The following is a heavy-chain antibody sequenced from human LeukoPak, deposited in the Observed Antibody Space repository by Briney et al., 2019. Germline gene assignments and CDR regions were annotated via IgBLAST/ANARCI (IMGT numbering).Heavy chain of an antibody. J-gene: IGHJ4*02. CDR2: ISYDGSNK. CDR3: ARELGYCSGGSCFGVGY. D-gene: IGHD2-15*01. CDR1: GFTFSSYG. V-gene: IGHV3-30*19. Sequence: PGGSLRLSCAASGFTFSSYGMEWVRQAPGKGLEWVAVISYDGSNKYYADSVKGRFTISRDSSKNTLYLQMNSLRAEDTAVYYCARELGYCSGGSCFGVGYWGQGTLVTVSS.